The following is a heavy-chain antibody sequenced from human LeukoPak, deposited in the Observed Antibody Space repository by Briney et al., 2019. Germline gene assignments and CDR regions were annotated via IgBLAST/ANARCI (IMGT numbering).Heavy chain of an antibody. CDR2: INPSGGRT. Sequence: ASVKVSCKASGHTFTSYYMHWVRQAPGQGLEWMGIINPSGGRTNYAPKFQGRVTMTRDTAASTVYMELSSLRSEDTAVYYCVRDGEVIIKPAASFPHDAFDIWGQGTMVIVSS. V-gene: IGHV1-46*01. J-gene: IGHJ3*02. D-gene: IGHD3-10*01. CDR3: VRDGEVIIKPAASFPHDAFDI. CDR1: GHTFTSYY.